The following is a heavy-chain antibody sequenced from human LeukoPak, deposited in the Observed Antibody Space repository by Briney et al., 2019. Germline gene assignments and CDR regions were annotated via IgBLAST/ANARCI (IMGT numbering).Heavy chain of an antibody. J-gene: IGHJ6*02. V-gene: IGHV3-30*03. CDR3: ARDSSDWPTGGNGLDV. CDR2: ISYDGSNK. D-gene: IGHD6-19*01. CDR1: GFTFSSYG. Sequence: PGRSLRLSCAASGFTFSSYGMHWVRQAPGKGLEWVAVISYDGSNKYYADSVKGRFTISRDNSKNTLYLQMNSLRAEDTAVYYCARDSSDWPTGGNGLDVWGQGTTVTVSS.